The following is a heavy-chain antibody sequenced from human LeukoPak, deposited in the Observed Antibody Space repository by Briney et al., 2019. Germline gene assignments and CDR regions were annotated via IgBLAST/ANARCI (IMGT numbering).Heavy chain of an antibody. CDR3: ARAPSEIGGYYPEYFRH. D-gene: IGHD3-22*01. J-gene: IGHJ1*01. CDR2: IKSDGKT. V-gene: IGHV3-74*01. Sequence: GGSLRLSCAASGFTFSSYWMHWVRQAPGKGLVWVSRIKSDGKTNYADSVKGRFTISRDNAKNTVSLQMNSLRVEDMGVYYCARAPSEIGGYYPEYFRHWGQGTLVTVSS. CDR1: GFTFSSYW.